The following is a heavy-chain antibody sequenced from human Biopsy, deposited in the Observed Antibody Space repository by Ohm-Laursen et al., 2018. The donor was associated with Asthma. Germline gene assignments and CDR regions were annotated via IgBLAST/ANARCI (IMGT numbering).Heavy chain of an antibody. J-gene: IGHJ4*02. V-gene: IGHV3-30*18. Sequence: SLRLSCAASGFAFDSYAMYWVRQSPGKGLEWVAVISYDGFNKDYGDSVKGQFTISRDNSKNTLYLQMNSLRTEDTAVYYCAKRRGYSGHDNDYWGQGTLVIVSS. CDR3: AKRRGYSGHDNDY. CDR2: ISYDGFNK. CDR1: GFAFDSYA. D-gene: IGHD5-12*01.